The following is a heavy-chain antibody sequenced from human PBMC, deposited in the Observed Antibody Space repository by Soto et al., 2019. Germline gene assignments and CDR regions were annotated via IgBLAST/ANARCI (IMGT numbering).Heavy chain of an antibody. CDR2: ISSGGSTI. J-gene: IGHJ3*01. CDR1: GFIFSDYY. V-gene: IGHV3-11*01. Sequence: QVQLVESGGGWVKPGGSLRLSCAASGFIFSDYYMTWIRQAPGKGLEWVSYISSGGSTIYYADSVRGRFTISRDNAKNSLYLQMNSLRPEDTAEYYCARTRPYLPTDWGQGTMVIVSS. CDR3: ARTRPYLPTD. D-gene: IGHD2-2*01.